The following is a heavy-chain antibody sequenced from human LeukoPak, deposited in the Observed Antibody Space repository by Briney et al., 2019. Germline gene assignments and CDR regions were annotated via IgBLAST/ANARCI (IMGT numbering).Heavy chain of an antibody. D-gene: IGHD4-23*01. J-gene: IGHJ4*02. CDR3: ARGGNPGFDY. Sequence: HGGSREISCKGPGSHFTSYWIGGVRQMPGKGREWRGIIYPGDSDTRYSTSFQGQVTISAAKSISTACLQWSSLKTSDPAMYYCARGGNPGFDYGGQGTLVTVSS. CDR1: GSHFTSYW. CDR2: IYPGDSDT. V-gene: IGHV5-51*01.